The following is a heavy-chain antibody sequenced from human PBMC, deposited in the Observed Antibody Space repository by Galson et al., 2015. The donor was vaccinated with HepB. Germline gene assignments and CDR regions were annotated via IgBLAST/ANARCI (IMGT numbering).Heavy chain of an antibody. CDR1: GFTFSSYG. D-gene: IGHD2-21*02. CDR3: ARIRTHGGDDDDLDI. CDR2: IWYDGSNK. V-gene: IGHV3-33*08. Sequence: SLRLSCAASGFTFSSYGMHWVRQAPGKGLEWVAVIWYDGSNKYYADSVKGRFTISRDNSKNTLYLQMNSLRAEDTAVYYCARIRTHGGDDDDLDIWGQGTMVTVSS. J-gene: IGHJ3*02.